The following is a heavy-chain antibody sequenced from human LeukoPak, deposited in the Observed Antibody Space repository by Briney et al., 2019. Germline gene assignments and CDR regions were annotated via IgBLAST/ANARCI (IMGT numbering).Heavy chain of an antibody. Sequence: PGGSLRLSCAASGFSFNYAWMSWVRQAPGKGLEWVSVISGRGGSTHYADSVEGRFTISRDNSKNTLYLQMNSLRAEDTAVYYCAKEESPAVFDIWGQGTMVTVSS. J-gene: IGHJ3*02. V-gene: IGHV3-23*01. CDR1: GFSFNYAW. CDR3: AKEESPAVFDI. D-gene: IGHD2-15*01. CDR2: ISGRGGST.